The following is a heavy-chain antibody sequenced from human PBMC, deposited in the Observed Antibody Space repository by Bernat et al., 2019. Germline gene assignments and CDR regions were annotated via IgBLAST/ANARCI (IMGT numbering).Heavy chain of an antibody. CDR2: ISYDGSNK. V-gene: IGHV3-30*01. CDR1: GFTFSSYA. Sequence: QVQLVESGGGVVQPGRSLRLSCAASGFTFSSYAMHWVRQAPGKGLEWVAVISYDGSNKYYADSVKGGFTISRDNSNNTLYLQMNSLRDEDTAVDNCASVHDDFWSGYWSEGGDYWGQGTLVTVSS. CDR3: ASVHDDFWSGYWSEGGDY. D-gene: IGHD3-3*01. J-gene: IGHJ4*02.